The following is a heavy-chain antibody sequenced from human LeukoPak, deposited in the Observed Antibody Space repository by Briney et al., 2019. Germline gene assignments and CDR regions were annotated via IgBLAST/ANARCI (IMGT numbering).Heavy chain of an antibody. CDR2: ISGSGGST. V-gene: IGHV3-23*01. Sequence: PGGSLRLSCAASGFTFGSYAMSWVRQAPGKGLEWVSAISGSGGSTYYADSVKGRFTISRDNSKNTLYLQMNSLRAEDTAVYYCAKPPGVVDTAMGPILDWGQGTLVTVSS. CDR1: GFTFGSYA. CDR3: AKPPGVVDTAMGPILD. J-gene: IGHJ4*02. D-gene: IGHD5-18*01.